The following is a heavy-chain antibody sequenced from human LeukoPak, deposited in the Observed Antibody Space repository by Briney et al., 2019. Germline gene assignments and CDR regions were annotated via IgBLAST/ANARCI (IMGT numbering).Heavy chain of an antibody. CDR1: GGSISSSYYY. J-gene: IGHJ4*02. D-gene: IGHD3-3*01. CDR2: IYYSGST. V-gene: IGHV4-39*01. CDR3: QSRFLEWLLDY. Sequence: PXETLSLTCTVSGGSISSSYYYWGWIRQPPGKGLEWIGSIYYSGSTYYNPSLKSRVTISVDTSKNQFSLKLNSVTAADTAMYYCQSRFLEWLLDYWGQGTLVTVSS.